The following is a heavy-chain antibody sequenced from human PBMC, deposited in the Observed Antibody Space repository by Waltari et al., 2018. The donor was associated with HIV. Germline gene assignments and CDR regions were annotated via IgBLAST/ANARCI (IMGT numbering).Heavy chain of an antibody. CDR3: ARGGFYGSGSKVN. V-gene: IGHV3-7*04. D-gene: IGHD3-10*01. J-gene: IGHJ4*02. CDR1: GFTFSSYW. Sequence: EVQLVESGGGLVQPGGSLRLSCAASGFTFSSYWLSRARRAPGKGLEWVANRKQDGSEKYYVDSVNGRFTISRDNAENSLYLQMNSLRAEDTAVYYCARGGFYGSGSKVNWGQGTLVTVSS. CDR2: RKQDGSEK.